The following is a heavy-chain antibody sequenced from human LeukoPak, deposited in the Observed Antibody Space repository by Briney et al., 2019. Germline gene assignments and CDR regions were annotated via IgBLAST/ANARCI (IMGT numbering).Heavy chain of an antibody. J-gene: IGHJ6*02. CDR2: ISYDGSNK. D-gene: IGHD1-26*01. CDR1: GFTFSSYG. Sequence: GSLRLSCAASGFTFSSYGMHWVRQAPGKGLEWVAVISYDGSNKYYADSVKGRFTISRDNSKNTLYLQMNSLRAEDTAVYYCAKGYYQGYYYYGMDVWGQGTLVTVSS. V-gene: IGHV3-30*18. CDR3: AKGYYQGYYYYGMDV.